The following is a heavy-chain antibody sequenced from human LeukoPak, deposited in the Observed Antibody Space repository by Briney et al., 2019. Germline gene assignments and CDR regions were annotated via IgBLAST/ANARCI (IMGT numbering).Heavy chain of an antibody. J-gene: IGHJ4*02. CDR1: GFPFSNYG. CDR3: ARRAGAYSHPYDY. D-gene: IGHD3-16*01. Sequence: PGGSLRLSCEASGFPFSNYGMHWVRQAPGKGLEWVTFIRYDGSNNYYADSVKGRFTISRDNSKNTLYLQMNSLRAEDTAVYYCARRAGAYSHPYDYWGQGTLVTVSS. CDR2: IRYDGSNN. V-gene: IGHV3-30*02.